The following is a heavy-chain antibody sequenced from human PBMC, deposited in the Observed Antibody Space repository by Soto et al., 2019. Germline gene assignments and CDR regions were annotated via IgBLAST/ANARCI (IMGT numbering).Heavy chain of an antibody. CDR1: GGSISSGGYY. J-gene: IGHJ6*03. CDR2: IYYSGST. CDR3: ARVHPFRGLEPTGYYYHYYMDV. V-gene: IGHV4-31*03. D-gene: IGHD3-10*01. Sequence: SETLSLTCTVSGGSISSGGYYWSWIRQHPGKGLEWIGYIYYSGSTYYNPSLKSRVTISVDTSKNQFSLKLSSVTAADTAVYYCARVHPFRGLEPTGYYYHYYMDVWGQGTTVTVSS.